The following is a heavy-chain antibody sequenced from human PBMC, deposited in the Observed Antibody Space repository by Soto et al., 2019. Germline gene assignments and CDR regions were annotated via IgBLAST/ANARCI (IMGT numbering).Heavy chain of an antibody. Sequence: NPSETLSLTCTVSGGSISRYYWSWIRQPPGKGLEWIGYMYNTGRTVYNPSFRSRVTISVDTSKNQFSLQLDSVTAADTAVYYCARDLWGYCGTDCYPLDVWGQGTTVTVSS. CDR3: ARDLWGYCGTDCYPLDV. CDR1: GGSISRYY. CDR2: MYNTGRT. V-gene: IGHV4-59*01. J-gene: IGHJ6*02. D-gene: IGHD2-21*02.